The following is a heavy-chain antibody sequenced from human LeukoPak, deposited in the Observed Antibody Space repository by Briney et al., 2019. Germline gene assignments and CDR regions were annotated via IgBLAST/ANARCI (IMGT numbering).Heavy chain of an antibody. D-gene: IGHD3-9*01. V-gene: IGHV1-8*01. CDR1: GYTFTSYD. CDR2: MNPNSGNT. Sequence: ASVKVSCKASGYTFTSYDINWVRQATGQGLEWMGWMNPNSGNTGYAQKFQGRVTMTRDTSTSTVYMELSSLRSEDTAVYYCARGYDILTGGLDWGQGTLVTVSP. J-gene: IGHJ4*02. CDR3: ARGYDILTGGLD.